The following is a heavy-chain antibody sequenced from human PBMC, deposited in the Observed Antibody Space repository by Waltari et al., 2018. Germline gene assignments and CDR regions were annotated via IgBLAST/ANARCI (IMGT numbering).Heavy chain of an antibody. J-gene: IGHJ5*02. V-gene: IGHV3-23*01. CDR1: GFSPSNSS. CDR3: VKRTERSTGWFDP. CDR2: ITGGGDGT. Sequence: EVQLLQSGGGLVPPGGSLCPSCTVSGFSPSNSSMSWVRPDPGKGAEWISTITGGGDGTTYSVSVQGRFTISRDDSKNTVYLQMDRMTAEDTAVYECVKRTERSTGWFDPWGPGTLVTVSS.